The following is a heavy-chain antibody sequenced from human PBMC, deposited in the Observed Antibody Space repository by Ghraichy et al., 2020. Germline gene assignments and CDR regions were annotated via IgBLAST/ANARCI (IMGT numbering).Heavy chain of an antibody. CDR2: IYYSGST. D-gene: IGHD1-26*01. V-gene: IGHV4-59*01. J-gene: IGHJ4*02. CDR1: GGSISSYY. CDR3: ARGRGSYSEFDY. Sequence: SETLSLTCTVSGGSISSYYWSWVRQPPGKGLEWIGSIYYSGSTTYNPSLKSRVTISVDTSKNQFSLKLNSVTAADTAVYYCARGRGSYSEFDYWGQGTLVTVSS.